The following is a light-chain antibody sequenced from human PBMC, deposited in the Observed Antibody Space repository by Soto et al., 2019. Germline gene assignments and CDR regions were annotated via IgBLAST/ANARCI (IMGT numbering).Light chain of an antibody. Sequence: EIVLTQSPGTLSLSPGERATLSCRASQSVSSSYLAWYQQKPGQAPRLLIYGASSRATGIPDRFSGSGSGTDFTLTISRLEPEDFAVYYWQQYGSSPRTFRQGTLLEIK. J-gene: IGKJ5*01. V-gene: IGKV3-20*01. CDR3: QQYGSSPRT. CDR1: QSVSSSY. CDR2: GAS.